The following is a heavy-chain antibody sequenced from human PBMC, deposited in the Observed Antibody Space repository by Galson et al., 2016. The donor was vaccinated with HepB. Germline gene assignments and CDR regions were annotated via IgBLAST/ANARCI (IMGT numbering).Heavy chain of an antibody. CDR3: ARTATGGYWI. Sequence: SVKVSCKASGYTFTSYGISWVRQIPGQGLEWMAWISAYNGNTKYAQKYEGRVTLTTDTPTTTAYMEMRSLRSDDTAVYFCARTATGGYWIWGQGTMVTVSP. CDR2: ISAYNGNT. CDR1: GYTFTSYG. J-gene: IGHJ3*02. D-gene: IGHD4-11*01. V-gene: IGHV1-18*01.